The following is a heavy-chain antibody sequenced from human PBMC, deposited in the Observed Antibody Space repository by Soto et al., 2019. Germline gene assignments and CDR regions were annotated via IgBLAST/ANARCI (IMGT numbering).Heavy chain of an antibody. V-gene: IGHV3-33*01. CDR2: IWYDGSNE. J-gene: IGHJ4*02. CDR1: GFTFSGYG. Sequence: QVLLVESGGGVVQPGRSLRLSCAASGFTFSGYGMHWVRQAPGKGLEWVAIIWYDGSNEYYADSVKGRFTISRDNSKNTLYLQMNNLRDEDSAVYYCARVSAGDTSPNYFDYWGQGTQVTVSS. D-gene: IGHD2-21*02. CDR3: ARVSAGDTSPNYFDY.